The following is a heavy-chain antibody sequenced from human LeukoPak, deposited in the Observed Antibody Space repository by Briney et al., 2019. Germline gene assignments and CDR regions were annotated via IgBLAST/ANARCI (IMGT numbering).Heavy chain of an antibody. CDR2: IYYSGST. Sequence: SETLSLTCTVSGGSISSYYWSWIRQPPGKGLEWIGYIYYSGSTNYNPSLKSRVTISVDTSKNRFSLKLSSVTAADTAVYYCARSRSWLYYFDYWGQGTLVTVSS. CDR1: GGSISSYY. D-gene: IGHD6-13*01. V-gene: IGHV4-59*08. CDR3: ARSRSWLYYFDY. J-gene: IGHJ4*02.